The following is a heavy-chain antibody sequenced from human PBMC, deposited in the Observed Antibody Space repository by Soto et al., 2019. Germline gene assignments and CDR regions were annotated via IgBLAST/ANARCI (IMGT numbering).Heavy chain of an antibody. Sequence: SVKVSCKASGGTFSSYAISWVRQAPGQGLEWMGGIIPIFGTANYAQKFQGRVTITADESTSTAYMELSSLRSEDTAVYYCARDRGDYGDYPYYNGMDVWGQGTRVTVSS. CDR1: GGTFSSYA. J-gene: IGHJ6*02. V-gene: IGHV1-69*13. CDR3: ARDRGDYGDYPYYNGMDV. D-gene: IGHD4-17*01. CDR2: IIPIFGTA.